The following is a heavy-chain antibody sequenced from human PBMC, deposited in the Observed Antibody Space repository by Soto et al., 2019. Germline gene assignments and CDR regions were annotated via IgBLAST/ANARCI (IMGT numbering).Heavy chain of an antibody. Sequence: QITLKESGPTLVKPTQTLTLTCTFSGFSLSTSGVGVGGIRQPPGKALEWLALIYWNDNKRYSPSLKSRLTIPTDTTKNQVVLTMTTMDPVDTATNYCSHSVYDSSGYYVRDAFDIWGQGTMVPVSS. CDR2: IYWNDNK. V-gene: IGHV2-5*01. CDR1: GFSLSTSGVG. CDR3: SHSVYDSSGYYVRDAFDI. D-gene: IGHD3-22*01. J-gene: IGHJ3*02.